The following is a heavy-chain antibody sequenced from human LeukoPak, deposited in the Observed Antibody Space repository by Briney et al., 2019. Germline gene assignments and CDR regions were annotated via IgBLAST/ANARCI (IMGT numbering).Heavy chain of an antibody. J-gene: IGHJ4*02. D-gene: IGHD3-3*01. CDR2: MYSDGNT. CDR1: GLIISNSY. CDR3: AREAPGSGWVDC. Sequence: GGSLRLSCAASGLIISNSYMSWVRQAPGKGLEWVSHMYSDGNTNYAGSVKGRFTISRDISMNTLYLQMSSLRAEDTAVYFCAREAPGSGWVDCWGQGILVTVSS. V-gene: IGHV3-66*01.